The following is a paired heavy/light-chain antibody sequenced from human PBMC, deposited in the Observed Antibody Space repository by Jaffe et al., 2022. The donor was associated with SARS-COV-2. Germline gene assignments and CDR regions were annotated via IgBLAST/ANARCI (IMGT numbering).Heavy chain of an antibody. V-gene: IGHV3-15*05. Sequence: DVQLVESGGGLVKPGGSLRLSCAASGFIITNAWMSWVRQAPGKGLEWVGRIKRKKDGGTTDYAAPVKGRFTISMDESRNTLYLQMRSLRIEDTAVYFCAIDGSSGFYEAWFGPWGQGTLVTVSS. J-gene: IGHJ5*02. CDR1: GFIITNAW. D-gene: IGHD6-19*01. CDR2: IKRKKDGGTT. CDR3: AIDGSSGFYEAWFGP.
Light chain of an antibody. Sequence: DIVMTQSPDSLPVSLGERATINCKSSQTILHSSKRKNCLAWYQQKPGQPPKLLIYWVSTRESGVADRFSGSGSGTDFTLTISSLQAEDVAVYYCQQYYSTPPTFGQGTKLEIK. CDR3: QQYYSTPPT. V-gene: IGKV4-1*01. J-gene: IGKJ2*01. CDR2: WVS. CDR1: QTILHSSKRKNC.